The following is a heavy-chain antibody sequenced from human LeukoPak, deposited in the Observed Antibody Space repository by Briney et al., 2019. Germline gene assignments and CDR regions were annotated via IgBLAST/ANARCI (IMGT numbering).Heavy chain of an antibody. D-gene: IGHD3-3*01. V-gene: IGHV4-34*01. J-gene: IGHJ6*03. Sequence: SETLSLTCAVYGGSFSGYYWSWIRQPPGKGLEWFGEIHHSGSTNYNPSLKSRVTMSVDTSKNQFSLKLSSVTAADTAVYYCASLRFLEWLFPFGYYYMDVWGKGTTVTVSS. CDR2: IHHSGST. CDR3: ASLRFLEWLFPFGYYYMDV. CDR1: GGSFSGYY.